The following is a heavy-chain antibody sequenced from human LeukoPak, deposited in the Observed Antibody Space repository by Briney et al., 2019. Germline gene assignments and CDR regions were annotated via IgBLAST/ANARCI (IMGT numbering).Heavy chain of an antibody. V-gene: IGHV3-48*01. CDR1: GCTFSNYA. D-gene: IGHD2-2*01. CDR2: ISSGSDTI. J-gene: IGHJ4*02. Sequence: GGSLRLPCAAPGCTFSNYAMSWVRQAPGKGLEWVSYISSGSDTIFYADSVKGRFTISRDNAKNSLYLQMNSLRAEDTAVYYCARPYCASTSCPTFEYWGQGTLVTVSS. CDR3: ARPYCASTSCPTFEY.